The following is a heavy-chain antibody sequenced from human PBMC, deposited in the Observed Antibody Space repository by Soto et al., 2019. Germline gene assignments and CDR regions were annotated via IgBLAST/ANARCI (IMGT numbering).Heavy chain of an antibody. D-gene: IGHD2-8*01. CDR2: IIPILGIA. J-gene: IGHJ4*02. CDR1: GGTFSSYT. CDR3: ARGPLSGCTNGVCYTAFDY. Sequence: GASVKVSCKASGGTFSSYTISWVRQAPGQGLEWMGRIIPILGIANYAQKFQGRVTITADKSTSTAYMELSSLRSEDTAVYYCARGPLSGCTNGVCYTAFDYWGQGTLVTVSS. V-gene: IGHV1-69*02.